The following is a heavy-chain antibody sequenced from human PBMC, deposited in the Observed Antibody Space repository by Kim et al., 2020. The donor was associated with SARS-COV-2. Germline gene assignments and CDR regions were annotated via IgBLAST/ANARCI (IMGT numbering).Heavy chain of an antibody. Sequence: TKYSQKFQGRVTITRDTSASTAYMELSSLRSEDTAVYYCARKGYWDAFDIWGQGTMVTVSS. CDR2: T. D-gene: IGHD6-13*01. J-gene: IGHJ3*02. CDR3: ARKGYWDAFDI. V-gene: IGHV1-3*01.